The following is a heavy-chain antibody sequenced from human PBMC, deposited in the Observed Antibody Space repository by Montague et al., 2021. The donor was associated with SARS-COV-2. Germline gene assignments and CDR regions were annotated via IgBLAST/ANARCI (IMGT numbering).Heavy chain of an antibody. V-gene: IGHV3-13*04. D-gene: IGHD6-19*01. CDR3: ATGYSSGWSHQYYFDY. J-gene: IGHJ4*02. CDR1: GFTFSSYD. CDR2: IGTAGDT. Sequence: SLRLSCAASGFTFSSYDMHWVRQATGKGLEWVSSIGTAGDTYYPGSVKGRFTIPSENAKNSLYLQMNSLRAGDTGVYYCATGYSSGWSHQYYFDYWGQGTLVTVSS.